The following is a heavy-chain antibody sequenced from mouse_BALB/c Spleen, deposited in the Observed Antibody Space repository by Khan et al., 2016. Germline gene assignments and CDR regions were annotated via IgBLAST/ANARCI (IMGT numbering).Heavy chain of an antibody. CDR3: ARLGYYGTMDY. Sequence: EVKLLESGGGLVQPGGSLKLSCAASGFDFSRYWMSWVRQAPGKGLEWIGEINPDSSTINYTLSLKDKFIISRDNAKNTLYLQMSKVRSEDTALCYCARLGYYGTMDYWGQGTSVTVSS. V-gene: IGHV4-1*02. CDR2: INPDSSTI. CDR1: GFDFSRYW. D-gene: IGHD1-1*01. J-gene: IGHJ4*01.